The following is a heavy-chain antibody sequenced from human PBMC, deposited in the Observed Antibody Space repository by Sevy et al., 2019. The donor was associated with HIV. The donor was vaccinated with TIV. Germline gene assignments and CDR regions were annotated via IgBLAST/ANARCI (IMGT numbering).Heavy chain of an antibody. V-gene: IGHV3-11*01. CDR1: GFTFSDYY. CDR2: ISGSDNSI. J-gene: IGHJ6*02. CDR3: ARDHGKDGDLGDYYYYAMDV. D-gene: IGHD4-17*01. Sequence: GGSLRLSCAASGFTFSDYYMSWIRQAPGKGLEWVSYISGSDNSIYYADSVKGRFTISRDNAKNSLYLQMNSLRAEGTAVYYCARDHGKDGDLGDYYYYAMDVWGQGTTVTVSS.